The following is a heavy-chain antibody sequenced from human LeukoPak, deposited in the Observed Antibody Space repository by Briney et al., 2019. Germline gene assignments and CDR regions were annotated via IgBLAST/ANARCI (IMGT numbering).Heavy chain of an antibody. Sequence: SETLSLTCTVSGGSISSFYWTWIRQPPGKGLEWIGYIYYSGSTNYNPSLKSRVTISVDTSMNQFSLKLSSVTAAVTAVYYCAREKGNSYGYDYWGQGTLVTVSS. CDR1: GGSISSFY. CDR3: AREKGNSYGYDY. CDR2: IYYSGST. D-gene: IGHD5-18*01. V-gene: IGHV4-59*01. J-gene: IGHJ4*02.